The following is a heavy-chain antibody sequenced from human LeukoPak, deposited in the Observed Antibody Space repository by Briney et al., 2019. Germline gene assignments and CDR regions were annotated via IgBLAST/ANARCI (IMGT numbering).Heavy chain of an antibody. CDR2: IPFDGGNK. CDR1: GFTFNNYA. Sequence: PGGSLRLSCAASGFTFNNYAIHWVRQAPGKGLEWVVIIPFDGGNKYYADSVKGRFTISRDNSKNTLYLQMNSLRAEDTAVYYCARDGIVGSPLFKFDYWGQGTLVTVSS. V-gene: IGHV3-30-3*01. J-gene: IGHJ4*02. CDR3: ARDGIVGSPLFKFDY. D-gene: IGHD1-26*01.